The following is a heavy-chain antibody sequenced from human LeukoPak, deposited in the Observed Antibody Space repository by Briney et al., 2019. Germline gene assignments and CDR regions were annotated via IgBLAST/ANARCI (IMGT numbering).Heavy chain of an antibody. D-gene: IGHD6-13*01. V-gene: IGHV1-46*01. Sequence: ASVKVSCKAFGYAFTSNYMHWVRQAPGQGPEWMGVISPSGGSTTYAQKFQGRVTLTRDMSTSTDYLELSSLRSEDTAVYYCARVDSSNWYEYRGYFDYWGQGTLVTVSS. CDR1: GYAFTSNY. CDR3: ARVDSSNWYEYRGYFDY. CDR2: ISPSGGST. J-gene: IGHJ4*02.